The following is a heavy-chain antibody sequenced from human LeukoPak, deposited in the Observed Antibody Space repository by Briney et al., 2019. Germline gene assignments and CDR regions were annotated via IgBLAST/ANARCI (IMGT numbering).Heavy chain of an antibody. Sequence: GGSLRLSCAASGFTFSSYEMNWVRQAPGKGLEWVSYISSSGSTIYYADSVKGRFTISRDNAKNSLYLQMNSLRAEDTAVYYCARVLWFGELFFDYWGQGTLVPVSS. CDR2: ISSSGSTI. CDR3: ARVLWFGELFFDY. V-gene: IGHV3-48*03. CDR1: GFTFSSYE. J-gene: IGHJ4*02. D-gene: IGHD3-10*01.